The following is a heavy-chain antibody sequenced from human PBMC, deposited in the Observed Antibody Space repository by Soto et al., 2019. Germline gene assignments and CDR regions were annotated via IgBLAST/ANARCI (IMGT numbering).Heavy chain of an antibody. J-gene: IGHJ6*02. CDR3: ARDVDYGSGIVYYYYDGLDV. Sequence: QVQLVESGGGVVQPGRSLRLSCAASGFTFSSYAMHWVRQAPGKGLEWVAVISYDGSNKYYADSVKGRFTISRDNYKNTLYLQMNSLRAEDTAVYYCARDVDYGSGIVYYYYDGLDVWGQGTTVTVSS. CDR2: ISYDGSNK. CDR1: GFTFSSYA. D-gene: IGHD3-10*01. V-gene: IGHV3-30-3*01.